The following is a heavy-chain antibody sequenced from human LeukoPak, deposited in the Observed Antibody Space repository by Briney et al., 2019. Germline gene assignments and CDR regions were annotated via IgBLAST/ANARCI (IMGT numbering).Heavy chain of an antibody. CDR1: GGSISSSSSY. J-gene: IGHJ3*02. CDR2: IYYSGST. CDR3: ATNRSASMAAAGTASDI. Sequence: SETLSLTCTVSGGSISSSSSYWAWIRQPPGKGLEWIGSIYYSGSTSYNPSLKSRVTISVDTSKNQFSLRLSSVTAADTAVYYCATNRSASMAAAGTASDIWGQGTMVTVSS. V-gene: IGHV4-39*01. D-gene: IGHD6-13*01.